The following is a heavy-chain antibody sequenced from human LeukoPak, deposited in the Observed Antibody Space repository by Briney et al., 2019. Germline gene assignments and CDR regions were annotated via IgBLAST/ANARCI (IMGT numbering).Heavy chain of an antibody. D-gene: IGHD5-12*01. CDR1: GYTFTNYY. Sequence: ASVKVSCKASGYTFTNYYMHWMRHAPGQGLEWMGIINPSSGGTIYAQKFQGRVTMTRDTSTTTVYMELSSLGSEDTAVYYCAREWPHTYRFDPRGQGTLVTVSS. J-gene: IGHJ5*02. CDR3: AREWPHTYRFDP. V-gene: IGHV1-46*01. CDR2: INPSSGGT.